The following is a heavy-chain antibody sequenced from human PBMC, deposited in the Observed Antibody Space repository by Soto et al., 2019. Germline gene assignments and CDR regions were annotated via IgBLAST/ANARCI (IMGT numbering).Heavy chain of an antibody. CDR3: ARAQDGYNYVVDAFDI. CDR1: AGSFSSYA. D-gene: IGHD5-12*01. Sequence: SLKVSYKACAGSFSSYAISWVLQAPGQGLEWMGGIIPIFGTANYAQKFQGRVTITADKSTSTAYMELSSLRSEDTAVYYCARAQDGYNYVVDAFDIWGQGTMVTVSS. V-gene: IGHV1-69*06. CDR2: IIPIFGTA. J-gene: IGHJ3*02.